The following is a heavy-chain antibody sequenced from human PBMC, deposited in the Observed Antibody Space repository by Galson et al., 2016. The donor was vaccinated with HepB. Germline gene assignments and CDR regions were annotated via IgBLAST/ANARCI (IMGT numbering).Heavy chain of an antibody. CDR2: IDWDGDK. V-gene: IGHV2-70*18. D-gene: IGHD4-11*01. CDR1: GFSLSTSDMC. CDR3: ARTVLSVTSAHYSDF. J-gene: IGHJ4*02. Sequence: PALVKPTQTLTLTCTFSGFSLSTSDMCVSWVRQPPGKALEWLALIDWDGDKYYSTSLQTRLTISKDSSKNQVVLTMSNMEPVDTATYYCARTVLSVTSAHYSDFWGQGRLVTVSA.